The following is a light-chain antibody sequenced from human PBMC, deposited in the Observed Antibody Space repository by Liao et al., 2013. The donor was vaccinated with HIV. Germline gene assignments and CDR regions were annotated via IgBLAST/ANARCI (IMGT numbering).Light chain of an antibody. J-gene: IGLJ1*01. Sequence: SYVLTQPPSVSVAPGQTARIPCEGNNIGSKSVHWYQQKPGQAPILVIYYDTDRPSGIPERFSGSNSGNTATLTISRVEAGDEADYYCQVWDTTSHHYFFGIGTKVTVL. V-gene: IGLV3-21*01. CDR2: YDT. CDR3: QVWDTTSHHYF. CDR1: NIGSKS.